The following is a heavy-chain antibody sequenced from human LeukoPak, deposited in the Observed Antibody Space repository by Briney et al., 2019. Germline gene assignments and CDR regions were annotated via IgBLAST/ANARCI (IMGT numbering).Heavy chain of an antibody. CDR2: ISGSGGST. CDR3: AKGGCSGGSCYSAYYYYGMDV. CDR1: GFTFSSYA. V-gene: IGHV3-23*01. Sequence: GGSLRLSCAASGFTFSSYAMSWVRQAPGKGLEWVSAISGSGGSTYYADSVKGRFTISRDNSKNTLYLQINSLRAEDTAVYYCAKGGCSGGSCYSAYYYYGMDVWGQGTTVTVSS. D-gene: IGHD2-15*01. J-gene: IGHJ6*02.